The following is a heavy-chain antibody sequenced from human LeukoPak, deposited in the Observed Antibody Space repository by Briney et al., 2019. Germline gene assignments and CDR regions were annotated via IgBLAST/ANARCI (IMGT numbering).Heavy chain of an antibody. CDR1: GFTFSSYS. CDR3: ARGGLRGITGTYFDY. D-gene: IGHD1-7*01. CDR2: ISSSSSYI. J-gene: IGHJ4*02. Sequence: PGGSLRLSCAASGFTFSSYSMNWVRQAPGKGLEWVSSISSSSSYIYYADSVKGRFTISRDNAKNSLYLQMNSLRAEDTAVYYCARGGLRGITGTYFDYWGQGTLVTVSS. V-gene: IGHV3-21*01.